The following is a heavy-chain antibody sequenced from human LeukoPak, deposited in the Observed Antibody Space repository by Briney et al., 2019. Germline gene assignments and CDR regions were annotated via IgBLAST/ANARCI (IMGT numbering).Heavy chain of an antibody. CDR1: GGSISSSSYY. D-gene: IGHD3-10*01. J-gene: IGHJ6*03. V-gene: IGHV4-39*07. Sequence: SETLSLTCTVSGGSISSSSYYWGWIRQPPGKGLEWIGSIYYSGSTYYNPSLKSRVTISVDTSKNQFSLKLSSVTAADTAVYYCARDPLWFGEGYYYYMDVWGKGPRSPSP. CDR2: IYYSGST. CDR3: ARDPLWFGEGYYYYMDV.